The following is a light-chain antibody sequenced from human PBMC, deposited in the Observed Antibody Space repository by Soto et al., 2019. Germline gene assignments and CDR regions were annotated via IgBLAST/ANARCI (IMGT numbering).Light chain of an antibody. CDR3: QQRSNWPPWT. CDR1: QSVSSY. CDR2: DAS. Sequence: EIVLTQSPATLSLSPGERATLSCRASQSVSSYLACYQQKPGQAPRLLIYDASNRATGIPARFSGSGSGTDFTLTISSLEPEDFAVYYCQQRSNWPPWTFGQGTNVDIK. J-gene: IGKJ1*01. V-gene: IGKV3-11*01.